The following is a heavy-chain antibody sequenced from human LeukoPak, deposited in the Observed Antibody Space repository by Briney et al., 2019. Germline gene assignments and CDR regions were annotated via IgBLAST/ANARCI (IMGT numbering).Heavy chain of an antibody. J-gene: IGHJ4*02. CDR3: ARTWVHADSTYRDY. D-gene: IGHD4-11*01. V-gene: IGHV4-39*01. CDR1: GGSISSGAHY. CDR2: IYHSGTT. Sequence: PSETLSLTCTISGGSISSGAHYWGWIRQTPGKGLEWLGSIYHSGTTYDNPSLRSRVTISVDTSKNQFSLKMVSVTAADSALYYCARTWVHADSTYRDYWGQGTLVTVSS.